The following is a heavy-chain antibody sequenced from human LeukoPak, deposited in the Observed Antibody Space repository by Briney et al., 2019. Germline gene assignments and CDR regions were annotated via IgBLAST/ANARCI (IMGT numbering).Heavy chain of an antibody. CDR1: GFTFSSYA. CDR2: ISGSGGST. CDR3: AKLERRHYGGNRFDF. J-gene: IGHJ4*02. D-gene: IGHD1-1*01. Sequence: PGGSLRLSCAASGFTFSSYAMSWVRQAPGKGLEWVSAISGSGGSTYYADSVKGRLTISRDNSKNTLYLQMNSLRAEDTALYYCAKLERRHYGGNRFDFWGQGTLLTVSS. V-gene: IGHV3-23*01.